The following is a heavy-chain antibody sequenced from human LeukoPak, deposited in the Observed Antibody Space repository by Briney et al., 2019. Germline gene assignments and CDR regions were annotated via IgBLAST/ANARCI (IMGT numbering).Heavy chain of an antibody. CDR2: ISDHGKSI. CDR3: ARARIAAPLLDY. Sequence: GGSLRLSCAASGLTFSNYEMNWVRQTPGKGLVWVSYISDHGKSINYVDSVKGRFTISRDNAKNSLYLQMSTLRVEDTAVYFCARARIAAPLLDYWGQGTLVTVSS. J-gene: IGHJ4*02. D-gene: IGHD6-13*01. V-gene: IGHV3-48*03. CDR1: GLTFSNYE.